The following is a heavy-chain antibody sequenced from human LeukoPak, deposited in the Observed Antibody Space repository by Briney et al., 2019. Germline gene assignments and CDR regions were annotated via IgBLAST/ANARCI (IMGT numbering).Heavy chain of an antibody. CDR1: GFTFSSYS. D-gene: IGHD3-10*01. J-gene: IGHJ4*02. V-gene: IGHV3-7*01. CDR3: AKVAHYYYGSESYYFFEH. CDR2: IKQDGTEK. Sequence: GGSLRLSCAASGFTFSSYSMLWVRHPPGRGLEWVANIKQDGTEKYYVDSVKGRFTISRDNAKNSLYLQMNSLRVEDTATYYCAKVAHYYYGSESYYFFEHWGQGTPVTASS.